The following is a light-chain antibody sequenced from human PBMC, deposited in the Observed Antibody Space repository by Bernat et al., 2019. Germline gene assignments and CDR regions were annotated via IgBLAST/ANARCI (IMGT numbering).Light chain of an antibody. V-gene: IGLV3-1*01. CDR2: QDN. CDR3: QAWDSSTHVV. J-gene: IGLJ2*01. Sequence: SYELTQPPSVSVSSGQTASFTCSGDKLGDKYASWYQQKPGQSPVLVIYQDNKRPSGIPERFSGSNSGNTATLTISGTQPMDEADYYCQAWDSSTHVVFGGGTKLTVL. CDR1: KLGDKY.